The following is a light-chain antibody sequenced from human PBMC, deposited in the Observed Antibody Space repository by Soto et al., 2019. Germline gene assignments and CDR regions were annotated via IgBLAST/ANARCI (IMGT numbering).Light chain of an antibody. V-gene: IGLV2-18*02. J-gene: IGLJ1*01. CDR3: SSFTSSDTYV. CDR1: SSDVGSYNR. Sequence: QSALTQPPSVSGSPGQSVAMSCTGTSSDVGSYNRVSWYQQSPGTAPKLLIYDVSNRPSGVPDRFSGSKSGNTASLTISGLQAEDEADYYCSSFTSSDTYVFGTGPKVTVL. CDR2: DVS.